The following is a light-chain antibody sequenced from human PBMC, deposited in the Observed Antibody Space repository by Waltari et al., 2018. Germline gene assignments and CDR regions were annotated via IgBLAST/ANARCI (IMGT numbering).Light chain of an antibody. Sequence: DIQLTQSPSFLSASVGDRVTITCRSSQGISNHLAWYQQKGAKAPKLLIHTASTLEGGVPSRFSGSGSGTEFTLTISSLQAEDVAVYYCHQYYTTPRTFGQGTRVEIK. CDR1: QGISNH. CDR2: TAS. V-gene: IGKV1-9*01. J-gene: IGKJ1*01. CDR3: HQYYTTPRT.